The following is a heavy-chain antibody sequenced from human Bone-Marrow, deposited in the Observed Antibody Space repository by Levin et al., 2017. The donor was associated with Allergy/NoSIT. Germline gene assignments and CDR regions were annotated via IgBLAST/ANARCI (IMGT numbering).Heavy chain of an antibody. CDR3: ARLYCSTTSCYLDY. J-gene: IGHJ4*02. CDR1: GGSISSGSGDYS. CDR2: IYYTGNT. Sequence: LRLSCSVSGGSISSGSGDYSGSWIRQPPGQGLEWIGYIYYTGNTYYNPSLKSRVTISMDTSKNQFSLKLSSVTAADTAVYYCARLYCSTTSCYLDYWGQGTLVTVSS. D-gene: IGHD2-2*01. V-gene: IGHV4-30-4*08.